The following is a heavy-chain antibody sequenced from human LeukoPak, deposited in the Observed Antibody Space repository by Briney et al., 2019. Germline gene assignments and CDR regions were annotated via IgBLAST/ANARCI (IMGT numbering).Heavy chain of an antibody. CDR1: GFTFSSYS. CDR3: ARDRSGATPYFDY. V-gene: IGHV3-53*01. CDR2: IYSGGST. D-gene: IGHD3-10*01. Sequence: GGSLRLSCAASGFTFSSYSMNWVRQAPGKGLEWVSVIYSGGSTYYADSVKGRFTISRDNSKNTLYLQMNSLRAEDTAVYYCARDRSGATPYFDYWGQGTLVTVSS. J-gene: IGHJ4*02.